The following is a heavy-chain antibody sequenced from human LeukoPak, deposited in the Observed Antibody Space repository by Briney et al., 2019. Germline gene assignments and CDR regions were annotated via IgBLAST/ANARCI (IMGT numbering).Heavy chain of an antibody. CDR3: AKDMQTWPRFPDY. Sequence: GGSLRLSCAASAFSLNAYNMNWVRQAPGKGLEWVSSISYTGTYIYYADSVKGRFTISRDNPKNTLYLQMNGLRVEDTAVYYCAKDMQTWPRFPDYWGQGTLVTVSS. V-gene: IGHV3-21*04. CDR2: ISYTGTYI. J-gene: IGHJ4*02. D-gene: IGHD5-12*01. CDR1: AFSLNAYN.